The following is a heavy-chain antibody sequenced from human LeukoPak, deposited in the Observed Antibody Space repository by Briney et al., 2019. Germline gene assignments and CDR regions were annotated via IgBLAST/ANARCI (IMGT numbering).Heavy chain of an antibody. D-gene: IGHD2-15*01. J-gene: IGHJ4*02. V-gene: IGHV1-46*01. CDR3: ARGRYCSGGSCSLTGYFDY. CDR1: GYTFTSYY. CDR2: INPSGDST. Sequence: ASVKVSCKASGYTFTSYYMHWVRQAPGQGLEWMGLINPSGDSTIYAQKFQGRVTMTRDTSTSTVYMELSSLRSEDTAVYYCARGRYCSGGSCSLTGYFDYWGQGTLVTVSS.